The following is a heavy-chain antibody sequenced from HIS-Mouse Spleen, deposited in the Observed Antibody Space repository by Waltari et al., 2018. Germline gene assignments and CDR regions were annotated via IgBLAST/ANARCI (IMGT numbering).Heavy chain of an antibody. J-gene: IGHJ2*01. V-gene: IGHV4-39*07. CDR2: SYYSGRT. Sequence: QLQLQESGPGLVKPSETLSLTCTVSGGSISSSSYYWGWIRQPPGKGRGWIGSSYYSGRTDYTPSLKSRVTISVDTSKNQFSLKLSSVTAADTAVYYCAREIPYSSSWYDWYFDLWGRGTLVTVSS. CDR3: AREIPYSSSWYDWYFDL. CDR1: GGSISSSSYY. D-gene: IGHD6-13*01.